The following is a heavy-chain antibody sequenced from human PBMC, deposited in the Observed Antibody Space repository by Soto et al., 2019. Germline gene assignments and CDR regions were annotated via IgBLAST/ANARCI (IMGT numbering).Heavy chain of an antibody. CDR2: INHSGNT. D-gene: IGHD6-13*01. Sequence: PSETLSLTCSIYGGSFSGYYWRWIRQPPGKGLEWIGEINHSGNTNYNPSLKSRVTISVDTSNNQFSLKLNSVTTAYTDVYYCASSGSAGINGLCDP. CDR3: ASSGSAGINGLCDP. V-gene: IGHV4-34*01. CDR1: GGSFSGYY. J-gene: IGHJ5*02.